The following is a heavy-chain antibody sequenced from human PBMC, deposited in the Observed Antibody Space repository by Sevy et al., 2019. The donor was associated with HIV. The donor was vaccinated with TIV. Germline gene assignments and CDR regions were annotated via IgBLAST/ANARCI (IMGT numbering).Heavy chain of an antibody. CDR2: ISRSGSLI. Sequence: GGSLRLSCAASGFTFSSFEMNWVRQTPGKGLEWVSFISRSGSLIYYADSVKGRFTISRDNAKNSLYLQMNSLRAEDTGVYYCTRDLPPSATTVAHFDYWDQGTLVTVSS. J-gene: IGHJ4*02. V-gene: IGHV3-48*03. D-gene: IGHD4-17*01. CDR1: GFTFSSFE. CDR3: TRDLPPSATTVAHFDY.